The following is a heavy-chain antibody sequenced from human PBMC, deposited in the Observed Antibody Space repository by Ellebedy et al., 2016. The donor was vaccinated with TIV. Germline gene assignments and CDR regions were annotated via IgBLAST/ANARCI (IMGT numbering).Heavy chain of an antibody. CDR3: ARRGSYGDYAVQINSWLGL. Sequence: GESLKISCVASGFSFRSYWMSWVRQAPGKGLEWVANIYQDGSKQYYVDSVKGRFTISRDNAKNSLYLQMNGLRGEDTAVYYCARRGSYGDYAVQINSWLGLWGQGTLVIVSS. CDR2: IYQDGSKQ. J-gene: IGHJ5*02. V-gene: IGHV3-7*01. CDR1: GFSFRSYW. D-gene: IGHD4-17*01.